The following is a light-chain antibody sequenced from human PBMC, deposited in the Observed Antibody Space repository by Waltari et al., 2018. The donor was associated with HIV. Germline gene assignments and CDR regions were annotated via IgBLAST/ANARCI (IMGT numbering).Light chain of an antibody. CDR1: QSVSSSY. CDR2: GAS. CDR3: QQYGSSKGYT. Sequence: TQSPGTLSLSPGERATLSCRASQSVSSSYLAWYQQKPGQAPRLLIYGASSRATGIPDRFSGSGSGTDFTLTISRLEPEDFAVYYCQQYGSSKGYTFGQGTKLEIK. J-gene: IGKJ2*01. V-gene: IGKV3-20*01.